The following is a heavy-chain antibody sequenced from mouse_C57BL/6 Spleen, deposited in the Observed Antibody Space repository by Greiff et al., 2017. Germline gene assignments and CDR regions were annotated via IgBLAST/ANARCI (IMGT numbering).Heavy chain of an antibody. D-gene: IGHD2-4*01. CDR1: GFTFSSYA. CDR3: AREFYDYDGFAY. V-gene: IGHV5-4*01. J-gene: IGHJ3*01. Sequence: EVNLVESGGGLVKPGGSLKLSCAASGFTFSSYAMSWVRQTPEKRLEWVATISDGGSYTYYPDNVKGRFTISRDNAKNNLYLQMSHLKSEDTAMYYCAREFYDYDGFAYWGQGTLVTVSA. CDR2: ISDGGSYT.